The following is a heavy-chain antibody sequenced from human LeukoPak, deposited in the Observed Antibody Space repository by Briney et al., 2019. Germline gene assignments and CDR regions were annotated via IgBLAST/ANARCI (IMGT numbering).Heavy chain of an antibody. CDR2: IYSGGST. V-gene: IGHV3-66*01. CDR1: GFTVSSNY. D-gene: IGHD4-17*01. J-gene: IGHJ3*02. CDR3: ARVLRDYGDYIPPGAFDI. Sequence: GGSLRLSCAASGFTVSSNYMSWVRQAPGKGLEWVSVIYSGGSTYYADSVKGRFTISRDNSKNTLYLQMNSLRAEDTAVYYCARVLRDYGDYIPPGAFDIWSQGTMVTVSS.